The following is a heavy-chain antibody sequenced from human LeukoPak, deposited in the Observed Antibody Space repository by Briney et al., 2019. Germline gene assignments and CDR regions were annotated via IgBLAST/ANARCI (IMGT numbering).Heavy chain of an antibody. Sequence: ASVKVSCKASGHTFTGYYMHWVRQAPGQGLEWMGWINPNSGGTNYAQKFQGRVTMTRDTSISTAYMELSRLRSDDTAVYYCARAKVGATVFDYWGQGTLVTVSS. J-gene: IGHJ4*02. CDR2: INPNSGGT. D-gene: IGHD1-26*01. CDR3: ARAKVGATVFDY. V-gene: IGHV1-2*02. CDR1: GHTFTGYY.